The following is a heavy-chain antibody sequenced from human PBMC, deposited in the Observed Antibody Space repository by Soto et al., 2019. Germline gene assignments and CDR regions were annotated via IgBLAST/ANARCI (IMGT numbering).Heavy chain of an antibody. D-gene: IGHD3-10*01. Sequence: PSETLSLTCAVSGGSISSSNWWSWVRQPPGKGLERIGEIYHSGSTNYNPSLKSRVTISVDKSKNQLSLKLSSVTAADTAVYYCAREAGGDYYGSGSYYNWFDPWGQGTLVTVSS. CDR2: IYHSGST. CDR1: GGSISSSNW. J-gene: IGHJ5*02. CDR3: AREAGGDYYGSGSYYNWFDP. V-gene: IGHV4-4*02.